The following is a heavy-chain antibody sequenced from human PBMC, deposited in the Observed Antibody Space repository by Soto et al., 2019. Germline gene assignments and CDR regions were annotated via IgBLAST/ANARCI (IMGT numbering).Heavy chain of an antibody. V-gene: IGHV4-59*01. CDR1: AGSITTSY. CDR2: ISYRGST. Sequence: SETLSLTCTVSAGSITTSYWSWIRQPLGKALEWIGYISYRGSTNYNPSLKSRLTISIDTSKSQISLKLTSMTTADTAVYYCTSSGIVGREVNTWFDPWGQGTLVTVSS. J-gene: IGHJ5*02. D-gene: IGHD3-22*01. CDR3: TSSGIVGREVNTWFDP.